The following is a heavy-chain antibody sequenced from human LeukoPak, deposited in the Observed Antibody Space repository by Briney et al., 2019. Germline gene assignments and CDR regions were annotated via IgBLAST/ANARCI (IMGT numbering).Heavy chain of an antibody. J-gene: IGHJ4*02. D-gene: IGHD5-24*01. CDR1: GGSISSSSYY. V-gene: IGHV4-39*01. CDR3: ARHAMSRWLQTYYFDY. Sequence: PSEALSLTCTVSGGSISSSSYYWGWIRQPPGKGLEWIGSIYYSGSTYYNPSLKSRVTISVDTSKNQFSLKLSSMTAADTAVYYCARHAMSRWLQTYYFDYWGQGTLVTVSS. CDR2: IYYSGST.